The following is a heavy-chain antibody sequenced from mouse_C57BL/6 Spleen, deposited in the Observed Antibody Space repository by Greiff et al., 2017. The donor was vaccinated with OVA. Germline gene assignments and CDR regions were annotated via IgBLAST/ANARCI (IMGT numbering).Heavy chain of an antibody. V-gene: IGHV6-3*01. Sequence: EVHLVESGGGLVQPGGSMKLSCVASGFTFSNYWMNWVRQSPEKGLEWVAQIRLKSDNYATHYAESVKGRFTISRDDSKSSVYLQMNNLRAEDTGIYYCTGLTTVVPYAMDYWGQGTSVTVSS. CDR2: IRLKSDNYAT. J-gene: IGHJ4*01. CDR3: TGLTTVVPYAMDY. CDR1: GFTFSNYW. D-gene: IGHD1-1*01.